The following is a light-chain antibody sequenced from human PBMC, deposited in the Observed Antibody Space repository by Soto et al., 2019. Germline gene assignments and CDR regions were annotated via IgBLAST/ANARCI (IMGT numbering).Light chain of an antibody. Sequence: EILFTQSPDTLSFSPGERATLSCRASQTVSSNYLAWCQQRPGQAPRLLIYGASTRAAGIPDRFSGSGSGTDFTLTITRLEPEDSAVYFCQQYTGPPTTFGQGTRLEI. CDR1: QTVSSNY. CDR3: QQYTGPPTT. V-gene: IGKV3-20*01. CDR2: GAS. J-gene: IGKJ5*01.